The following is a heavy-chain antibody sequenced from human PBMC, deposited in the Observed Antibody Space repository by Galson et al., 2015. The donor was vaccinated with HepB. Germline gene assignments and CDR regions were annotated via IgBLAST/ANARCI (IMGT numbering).Heavy chain of an antibody. V-gene: IGHV4-59*01. CDR3: ARSRGYCSGGSCYGEENWFDP. Sequence: QVQLQESGPGLVKPSETLSLTCTVSGGSISSYYWSWIRQPPGKGLEWIGYIYYSGSTNYNPSLKSRVTISVDTSKNQFSLKLSSVTAADTAVYYCARSRGYCSGGSCYGEENWFDPWGQGTLVTVSS. CDR1: GGSISSYY. J-gene: IGHJ5*02. D-gene: IGHD2-15*01. CDR2: IYYSGST.